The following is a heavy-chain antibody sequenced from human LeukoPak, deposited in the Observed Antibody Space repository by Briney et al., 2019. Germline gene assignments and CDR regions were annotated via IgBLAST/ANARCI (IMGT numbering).Heavy chain of an antibody. J-gene: IGHJ4*02. CDR1: GFTVSSNY. CDR2: ISSSGNTI. V-gene: IGHV3-11*04. D-gene: IGHD6-13*01. Sequence: PGGSLRLSCAASGFTVSSNYMSWVRQAPGKGLEWISYISSSGNTIYYADSVKGRFTISRDNAKNSLYLQMNSLRAEDTAVYYCAGTAGPLDYWGQGTLVTVSS. CDR3: AGTAGPLDY.